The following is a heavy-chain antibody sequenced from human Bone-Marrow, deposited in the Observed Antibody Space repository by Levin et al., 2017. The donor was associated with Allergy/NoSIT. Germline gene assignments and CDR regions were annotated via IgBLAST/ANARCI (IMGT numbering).Heavy chain of an antibody. CDR1: GFSFIDYH. CDR3: ARDSTPLPGSYFDY. J-gene: IGHJ4*02. V-gene: IGHV1-2*02. CDR2: IDCKRGNT. D-gene: IGHD4-23*01. Sequence: VASVKVSCKASGFSFIDYHIHWFRQAPGQGLEWMAWIDCKRGNTNYAPKFQGRVTVTRDTSMNTAHMELRNLTSDDTAVYYCARDSTPLPGSYFDYWGQGVLVTVSS.